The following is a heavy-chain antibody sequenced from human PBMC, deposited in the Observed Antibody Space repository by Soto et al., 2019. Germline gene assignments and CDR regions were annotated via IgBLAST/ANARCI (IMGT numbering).Heavy chain of an antibody. D-gene: IGHD3-10*01. J-gene: IGHJ4*02. CDR3: ARGGPGYGSGSEGEDYFDY. CDR2: IYYSGST. Sequence: SETLSLTCTVSGGSISSGGYYWSWIRQHPGKGLEWIGYIYYSGSTYYNPSLKSRVTISVDTSKNQFSLKLSSVTAADTAVYYCARGGPGYGSGSEGEDYFDYWGQGTLVTVSS. V-gene: IGHV4-31*03. CDR1: GGSISSGGYY.